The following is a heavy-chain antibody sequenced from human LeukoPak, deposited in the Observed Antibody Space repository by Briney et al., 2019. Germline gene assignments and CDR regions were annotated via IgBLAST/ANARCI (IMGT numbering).Heavy chain of an antibody. CDR1: GFTFSSYG. CDR2: ISYDGSNK. D-gene: IGHD6-13*01. J-gene: IGHJ6*03. CDR3: AGRAAAGTIDYYYYMDV. V-gene: IGHV3-30*03. Sequence: PGGSLRLSCAASGFTFSSYGMHWVRQAPGKGLEWVAVISYDGSNKYYVDSVKGRFTISRDNAKNTLYLQMNSLRAEDTAVYYCAGRAAAGTIDYYYYMDVWGKGTTVTVSS.